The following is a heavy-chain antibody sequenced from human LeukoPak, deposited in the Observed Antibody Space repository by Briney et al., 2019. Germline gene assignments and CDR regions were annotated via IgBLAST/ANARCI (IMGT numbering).Heavy chain of an antibody. Sequence: GGSLRLSCAASGFTFSSYEMHWVRQAPGKGLEWVSYISSSGSTIYYADSVKGRFTISRDNAKNSLYLQMNSLRAEDTAVYYCARVFNWNYFDYWGQGTLVTVSS. J-gene: IGHJ4*02. CDR3: ARVFNWNYFDY. CDR2: ISSSGSTI. CDR1: GFTFSSYE. V-gene: IGHV3-48*03. D-gene: IGHD1-20*01.